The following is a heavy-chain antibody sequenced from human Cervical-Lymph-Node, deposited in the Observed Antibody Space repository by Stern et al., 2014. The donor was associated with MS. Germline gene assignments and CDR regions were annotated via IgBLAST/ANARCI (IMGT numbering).Heavy chain of an antibody. J-gene: IGHJ4*02. CDR3: VKTASTAGLYYFDS. V-gene: IGHV3-21*01. CDR2: ISSRRSYI. Sequence: EVQLVESGGGLVKTGGSLTLSCAASGFVFSSDSMNWVRQAPGKGLEWVSSISSRRSYIHYADSVKGRFIISRDNAKNSLYLQMNSLRAEDTAVYYCVKTASTAGLYYFDSWGQGTLVTVSS. D-gene: IGHD6-13*01. CDR1: GFVFSSDS.